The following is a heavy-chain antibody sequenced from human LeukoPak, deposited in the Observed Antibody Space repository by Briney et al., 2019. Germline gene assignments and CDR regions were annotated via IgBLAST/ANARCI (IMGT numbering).Heavy chain of an antibody. V-gene: IGHV1-8*01. CDR2: MNPNSGAT. Sequence: ASVKVSCKASGYTFTSYDFNWLRQATGQGPEWMGWMNPNSGATGYAQKFQGRVTMTRSASINTAYMELTNLRSEDTAVYYCASSEGGYYDSSGYYGHWGQGTLVTVSS. D-gene: IGHD3-22*01. J-gene: IGHJ4*02. CDR1: GYTFTSYD. CDR3: ASSEGGYYDSSGYYGH.